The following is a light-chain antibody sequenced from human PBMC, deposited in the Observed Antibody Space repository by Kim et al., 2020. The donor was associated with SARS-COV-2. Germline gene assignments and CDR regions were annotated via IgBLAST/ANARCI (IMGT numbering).Light chain of an antibody. V-gene: IGKV3-20*01. CDR2: GAS. Sequence: EIVLTQSPGTLSLSPGERATLSCRASQSVSSSYLAWYQQRPGQAPRLLIYGASSRATDIPDRFTGSGSGTDFTLTISRLEPEDFAVYYCQQYGSSPYTFGQGTKLYI. CDR3: QQYGSSPYT. J-gene: IGKJ2*01. CDR1: QSVSSSY.